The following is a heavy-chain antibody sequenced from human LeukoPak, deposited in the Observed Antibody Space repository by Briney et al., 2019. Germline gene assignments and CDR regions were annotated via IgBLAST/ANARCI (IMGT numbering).Heavy chain of an antibody. Sequence: GSLGLSCAASGLTFSTYNMNLVRQAPGKGLEWVSSISSSSNYIYYADSVKGRFTISRDNAKNSLYLQMNSLRAEDTDVYYCARDVGASAPDAFDIWGQGTMVTVSS. CDR3: ARDVGASAPDAFDI. CDR1: GLTFSTYN. J-gene: IGHJ3*02. CDR2: ISSSSNYI. V-gene: IGHV3-21*01. D-gene: IGHD1-26*01.